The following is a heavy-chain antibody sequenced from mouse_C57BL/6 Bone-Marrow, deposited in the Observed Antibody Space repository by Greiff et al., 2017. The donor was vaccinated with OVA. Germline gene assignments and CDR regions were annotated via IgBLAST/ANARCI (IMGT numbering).Heavy chain of an antibody. D-gene: IGHD2-4*01. CDR1: GFTFNDYY. J-gene: IGHJ3*01. Sequence: VQLQQSGAELVKPGASVKLSCTASGFTFNDYYMHWVKQRTEQGLEWIGNIAPEDGATKYAAKFQGKATITADKSSNTAYLQLSSLTAEDTAVYYCARSDDYDEKIAYWGQGTLVTVAA. V-gene: IGHV14-2*01. CDR2: IAPEDGAT. CDR3: ARSDDYDEKIAY.